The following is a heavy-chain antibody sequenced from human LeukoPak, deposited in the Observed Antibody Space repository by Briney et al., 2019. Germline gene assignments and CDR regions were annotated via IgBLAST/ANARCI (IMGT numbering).Heavy chain of an antibody. Sequence: SETLSLTCTVSGGSVSSGSYYWSWIRQPPGKGLEWIGYIYYTGTTNYNPSLKSRVTISVDTSKNQFSLRLSSVTAADTAVYYCASKSSDHGELRFDYWGQGTLVTVSS. CDR2: IYYTGTT. CDR1: GGSVSSGSYY. CDR3: ASKSSDHGELRFDY. V-gene: IGHV4-61*01. J-gene: IGHJ4*02. D-gene: IGHD4-17*01.